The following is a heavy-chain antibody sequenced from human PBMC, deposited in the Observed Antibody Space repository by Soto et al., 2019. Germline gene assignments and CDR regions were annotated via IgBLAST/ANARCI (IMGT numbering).Heavy chain of an antibody. CDR3: ARDPDSGSYFDY. CDR1: GFTLSSYG. Sequence: QVQLVESGGGVVQPGRSLRLSCAASGFTLSSYGMHWVRQAPGKGLEWVAVIWYDGSNKYYADSVKGRFTISRDNSKNTLYLQMNSLRAEDTAVYYCARDPDSGSYFDYWGQGTLVTVSS. J-gene: IGHJ4*02. CDR2: IWYDGSNK. V-gene: IGHV3-33*01. D-gene: IGHD1-26*01.